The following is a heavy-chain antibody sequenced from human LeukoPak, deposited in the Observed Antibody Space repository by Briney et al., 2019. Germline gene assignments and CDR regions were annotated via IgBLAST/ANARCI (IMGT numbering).Heavy chain of an antibody. J-gene: IGHJ4*02. D-gene: IGHD5-18*01. Sequence: QSGGSLRLSCAASGFTFSNYAMSWVRQAPGKGLEWVSGISGSAGSTYYADSVKGRFTISRDNAKNSLYLQMNSLRAEDTAVYYCARDRAANVDTTMGTLDYWGQGTLVTDSS. CDR1: GFTFSNYA. CDR3: ARDRAANVDTTMGTLDY. V-gene: IGHV3-23*01. CDR2: ISGSAGST.